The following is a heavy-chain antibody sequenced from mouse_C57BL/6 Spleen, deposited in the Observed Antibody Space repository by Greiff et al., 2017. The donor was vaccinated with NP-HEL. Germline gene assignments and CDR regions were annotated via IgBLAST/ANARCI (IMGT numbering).Heavy chain of an antibody. V-gene: IGHV1-74*01. CDR1: GYTFTSYW. CDR3: AIWELERGYFDY. D-gene: IGHD4-1*01. Sequence: SCKASGYTFTSYWMHWVKQRPGQGLEWIGRIHPSDSDTNYNQKFKGKATLTVDKSSSTAYMQLSSLTSEDSAVYYCAIWELERGYFDYWGQGTTLTVSS. CDR2: IHPSDSDT. J-gene: IGHJ2*01.